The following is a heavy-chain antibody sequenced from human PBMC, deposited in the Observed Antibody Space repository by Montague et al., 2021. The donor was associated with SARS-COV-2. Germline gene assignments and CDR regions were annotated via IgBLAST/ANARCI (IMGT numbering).Heavy chain of an antibody. Sequence: CAISGDSVSSTSASWNWIRQSPSRGLEWLGRTYYRSWWRSQYPGSLESRITISGDTSKNQFSLHLNSVTPEDPAFYYCASAFYGDHWAFDVWGQGTMVTVSS. CDR2: TYYRSWWRS. V-gene: IGHV6-1*01. J-gene: IGHJ3*01. CDR1: GDSVSSTSAS. D-gene: IGHD3-3*02. CDR3: ASAFYGDHWAFDV.